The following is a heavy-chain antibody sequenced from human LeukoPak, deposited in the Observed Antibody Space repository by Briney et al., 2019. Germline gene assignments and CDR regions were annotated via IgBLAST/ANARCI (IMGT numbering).Heavy chain of an antibody. CDR3: ARRGAWSSGYQGTTYYMDV. CDR2: ISSSSNYI. Sequence: GGSLRLSCAASGFSFSAYSLTWVRQPPGKGLEWVSAISSSSNYIYYADSVKGRFTISRDNAKNSLYLQMNSLRAEDTAVYYCARRGAWSSGYQGTTYYMDVWGKGTTVTVSS. J-gene: IGHJ6*03. V-gene: IGHV3-21*01. D-gene: IGHD3-22*01. CDR1: GFSFSAYS.